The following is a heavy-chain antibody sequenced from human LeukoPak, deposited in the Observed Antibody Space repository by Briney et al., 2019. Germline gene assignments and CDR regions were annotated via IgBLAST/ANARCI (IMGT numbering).Heavy chain of an antibody. CDR2: INPSGGST. Sequence: ASVKVSCKASGYTFTRYYMHWVRQAPGQGLEWMGIINPSGGSTSYAQKFQGRVTMTRDTSTSTAYMELSSLRSEDTAMYYCGREIVVITEYGWFDPWGQGTLVTVSS. D-gene: IGHD3-22*01. CDR1: GYTFTRYY. J-gene: IGHJ5*02. CDR3: GREIVVITEYGWFDP. V-gene: IGHV1-46*01.